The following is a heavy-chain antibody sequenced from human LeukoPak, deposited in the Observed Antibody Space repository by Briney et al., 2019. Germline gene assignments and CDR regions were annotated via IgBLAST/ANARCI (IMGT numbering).Heavy chain of an antibody. J-gene: IGHJ4*02. CDR3: ARVRDYYDSSGYYDY. V-gene: IGHV3-66*01. Sequence: GGSLRLSCAASGFTDSSNYMSWVRQAPGKGLEWVSAIYSGGSTYYADSVKGRFTISRDNSKNMLYLQMNSLRAEDTAVYYCARVRDYYDSSGYYDYWGQGTLVTVSS. CDR2: IYSGGST. CDR1: GFTDSSNY. D-gene: IGHD3-22*01.